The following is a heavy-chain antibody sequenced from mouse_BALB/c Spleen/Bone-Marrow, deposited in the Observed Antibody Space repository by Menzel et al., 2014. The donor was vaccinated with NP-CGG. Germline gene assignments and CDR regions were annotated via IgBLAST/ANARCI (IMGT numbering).Heavy chain of an antibody. CDR2: IDPENGDT. Sequence: VQLQQSGAELVRSGASVKVSCTASGFNIKDYYMHWVKQRPEQGLEWIGWIDPENGDTEYAPKFQDKATMTADTSSNTAYLQRSSLTFEDTTVYYCNRYDWYFDVWGAGTTVTVSS. CDR1: GFNIKDYY. D-gene: IGHD2-14*01. CDR3: NRYDWYFDV. J-gene: IGHJ1*01. V-gene: IGHV14-4*02.